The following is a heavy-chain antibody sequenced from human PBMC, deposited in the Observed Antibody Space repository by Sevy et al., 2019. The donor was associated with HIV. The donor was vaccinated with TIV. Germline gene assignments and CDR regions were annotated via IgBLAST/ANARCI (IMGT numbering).Heavy chain of an antibody. J-gene: IGHJ4*02. CDR3: ARGSPQYYDFWSGYYADY. CDR2: IWYDGSNK. V-gene: IGHV3-33*01. D-gene: IGHD3-3*01. CDR1: GFTFSRYG. Sequence: GGSLRLSCAASGFTFSRYGMHWVRQAPGKGLEWVAVIWYDGSNKYYADSVKGRFTISRDNSKNTLYLQMNSLRAEDTAVYYCARGSPQYYDFWSGYYADYWGQGTLVTVSS.